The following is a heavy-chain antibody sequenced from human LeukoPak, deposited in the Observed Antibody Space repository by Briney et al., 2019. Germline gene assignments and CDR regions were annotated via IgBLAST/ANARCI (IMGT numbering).Heavy chain of an antibody. Sequence: GRSLRLSCAASGFTFSSYEMNWVRQAPGKGLEWVSYISSSGSTIYYADSVKGRFTISRDNAKNSLCLQMNSLRAEDTAVYYCARDGDYGDYPFDYWGQGTLVTVSS. J-gene: IGHJ4*02. CDR1: GFTFSSYE. CDR2: ISSSGSTI. D-gene: IGHD4-17*01. V-gene: IGHV3-48*03. CDR3: ARDGDYGDYPFDY.